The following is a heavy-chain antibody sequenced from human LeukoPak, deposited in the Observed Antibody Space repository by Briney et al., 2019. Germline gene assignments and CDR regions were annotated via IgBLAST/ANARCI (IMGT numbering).Heavy chain of an antibody. J-gene: IGHJ6*03. V-gene: IGHV1-8*01. CDR2: MNPNSGNT. CDR3: ARGPYGSGRYPMDV. CDR1: GYTFTSYD. Sequence: GASVKVSCKASGYTFTSYDTNWVRQATGQGLEWMGWMNPNSGNTGYVQKFQGRVTMTRNTSISTAYMELSNLRSEDTAVYYCARGPYGSGRYPMDVWGKGTTVTVSS. D-gene: IGHD3-10*01.